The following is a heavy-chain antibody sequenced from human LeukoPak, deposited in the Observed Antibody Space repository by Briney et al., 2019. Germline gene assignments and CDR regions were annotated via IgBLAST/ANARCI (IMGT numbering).Heavy chain of an antibody. CDR2: IYYSGNT. CDR3: ARGGGYGGIDWYLDL. CDR1: GGSISSGDYY. D-gene: IGHD4-23*01. V-gene: IGHV4-30-4*01. Sequence: SETLSLTCTLSGGSISSGDYYWSWIRQPPGKGLECIGYIYYSGNTYYNSSLKRRVTISVDTTENQFSLKLSSVTAAATAVYYCARGGGYGGIDWYLDLWGRGTLFTVSS. J-gene: IGHJ2*01.